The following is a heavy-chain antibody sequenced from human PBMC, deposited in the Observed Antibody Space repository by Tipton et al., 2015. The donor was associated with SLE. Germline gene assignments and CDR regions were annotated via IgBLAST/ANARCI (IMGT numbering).Heavy chain of an antibody. CDR1: GGSISSGDYY. CDR3: ARDHGGSYYGWFDP. CDR2: IYYSGST. D-gene: IGHD1-26*01. V-gene: IGHV4-30-4*01. J-gene: IGHJ5*02. Sequence: LRLSCTVSGGSISSGDYYWSWIRQPPGKGLEWIGYIYYSGSTYYNPSLKSRVTISVDTSKNQFSLKLSSVTAADTAVYYCARDHGGSYYGWFDPWGQGTLVTVSS.